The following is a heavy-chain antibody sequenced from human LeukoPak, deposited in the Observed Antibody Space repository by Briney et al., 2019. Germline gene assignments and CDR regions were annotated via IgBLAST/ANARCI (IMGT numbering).Heavy chain of an antibody. CDR2: IYWNDDK. V-gene: IGHV2-5*01. D-gene: IGHD3-10*01. Sequence: SGPTLVNPTQTLTLTCTFSGFSLRTSGVGVGWIRQPPGKALEWLSLIYWNDDKRYSPSLKSRLTITKDTSKNQVVLKMTNMDPVDTATYYCAHSPDHFLWFGELLSGAFDIWGQGTMVTVSS. CDR3: AHSPDHFLWFGELLSGAFDI. CDR1: GFSLRTSGVG. J-gene: IGHJ3*02.